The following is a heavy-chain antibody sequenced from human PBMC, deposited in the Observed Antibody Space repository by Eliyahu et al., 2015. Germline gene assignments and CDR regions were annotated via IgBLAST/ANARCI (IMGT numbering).Heavy chain of an antibody. CDR2: MSVGGRDI. Sequence: EVQLVESGGGLEQPGGSLRLSRAASGFXFXGYXMVWVRQAPGRGLEWLSYMSVGGRDIFYADSVKGRFSIYGDNAKNLLYLQMNSLTVEDTAVYYCARCAGASCYYYGMDVWGQGTTVTVSS. CDR1: GFXFXGYX. J-gene: IGHJ6*02. CDR3: ARCAGASCYYYGMDV. V-gene: IGHV3-48*03. D-gene: IGHD3-22*01.